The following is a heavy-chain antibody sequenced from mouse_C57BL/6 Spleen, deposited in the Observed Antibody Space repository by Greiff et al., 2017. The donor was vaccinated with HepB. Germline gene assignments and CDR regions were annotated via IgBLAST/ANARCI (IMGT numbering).Heavy chain of an antibody. V-gene: IGHV1-82*01. D-gene: IGHD1-1*01. CDR1: GYAFSSSW. Sequence: VQLQQSGPELVKPGASVKISCKASGYAFSSSWMNWVKQRPGKGLEWIGRIYPGDGDTNYNGKFKGKATLTADKSSSTAYMQLSSLTSEDSAVYFCCITTVVGGVYYFDYWGQGTTLTVSS. CDR2: IYPGDGDT. CDR3: CITTVVGGVYYFDY. J-gene: IGHJ2*01.